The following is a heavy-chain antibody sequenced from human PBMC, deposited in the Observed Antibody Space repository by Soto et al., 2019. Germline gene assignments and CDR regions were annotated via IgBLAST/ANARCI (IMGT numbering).Heavy chain of an antibody. D-gene: IGHD1-26*01. CDR1: GCTFSSYS. V-gene: IGHV3-48*01. CDR2: ISSSSSTI. CDR3: AREEGLLNWFDP. Sequence: EVQLVESGGGLVQPGGSQRLSCAASGCTFSSYSMNWVRQAPGKGLEWVSYISSSSSTIYYADSVKGRFTISRDNAKNLLYLQMNSLRAEDTAVYYCAREEGLLNWFDPWGQGTLVTASS. J-gene: IGHJ5*02.